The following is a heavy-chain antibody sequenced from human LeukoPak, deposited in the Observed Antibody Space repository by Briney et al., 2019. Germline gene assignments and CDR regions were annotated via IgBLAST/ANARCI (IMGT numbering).Heavy chain of an antibody. CDR1: GYTFTSYD. D-gene: IGHD3-22*01. CDR3: ARGRYYYDSSGYGNNGFDP. J-gene: IGHJ5*02. V-gene: IGHV1-8*01. CDR2: MNPNSGNT. Sequence: GASVKVSCKASGYTFTSYDINWVRQATGQGLEWMGWMNPNSGNTGYAQKFQGRVTMTRNTSISTAYMELSSLRSEDTAVYYCARGRYYYDSSGYGNNGFDPWGQGTLVTVS.